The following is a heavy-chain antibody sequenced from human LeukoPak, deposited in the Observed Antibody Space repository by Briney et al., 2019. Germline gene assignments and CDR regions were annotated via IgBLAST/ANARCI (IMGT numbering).Heavy chain of an antibody. Sequence: GGSLRLSCAASGFTVSSNYMSWVRQAPGKGLEWVSAISGSGGSTYYADSVKGRFTISRDNSKNTLYLQMNSLRAEDTAVYYCAKCPLYTYYYGSGSPFDYWGQGTLVTVSS. D-gene: IGHD3-10*01. CDR3: AKCPLYTYYYGSGSPFDY. V-gene: IGHV3-23*01. CDR1: GFTVSSNY. J-gene: IGHJ4*02. CDR2: ISGSGGST.